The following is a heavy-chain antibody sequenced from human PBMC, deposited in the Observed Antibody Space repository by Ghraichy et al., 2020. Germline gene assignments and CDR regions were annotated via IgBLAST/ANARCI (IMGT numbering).Heavy chain of an antibody. CDR3: AKDLLAAAGTPPHFDY. V-gene: IGHV3-23*01. J-gene: IGHJ4*02. CDR1: GFTFSRYD. D-gene: IGHD6-13*01. CDR2: ISGSGVST. Sequence: GGSLRLSCAASGFTFSRYDISWVRQAPGKRLEWVSAISGSGVSTYYADSVKGRFTISRDNSKNTLYLQMNSLRAEDTAVYYCAKDLLAAAGTPPHFDYWGQGTLVTVSS.